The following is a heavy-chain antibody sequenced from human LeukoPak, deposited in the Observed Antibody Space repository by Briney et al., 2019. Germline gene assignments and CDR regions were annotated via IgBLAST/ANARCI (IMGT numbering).Heavy chain of an antibody. Sequence: PSETLSLTCTVSGGSIGSYYWGWIRQPPGKDLEWLGYIYYSGSTNYNPSLKSRVTMSVDTSKNQFSLRLSSVTAADTAVYYCARGRGYCSNTSCYLFDYWGQGTLVTVSS. CDR1: GGSIGSYY. J-gene: IGHJ4*02. CDR2: IYYSGST. V-gene: IGHV4-59*01. CDR3: ARGRGYCSNTSCYLFDY. D-gene: IGHD2-2*01.